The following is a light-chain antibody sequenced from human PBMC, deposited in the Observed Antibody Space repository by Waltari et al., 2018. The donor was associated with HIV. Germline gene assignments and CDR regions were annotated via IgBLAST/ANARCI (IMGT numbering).Light chain of an antibody. Sequence: EIVMTPSSATLSVSPGERATLSCRASQSIINNLAWYQHKPGQAPKLLISAASTRATGFPARFSGSGWGTEFTLTISSLQSEDSAVYYCQQYKSWPLTFGEGTKVEIK. J-gene: IGKJ4*01. CDR2: AAS. V-gene: IGKV3-15*01. CDR1: QSIINN. CDR3: QQYKSWPLT.